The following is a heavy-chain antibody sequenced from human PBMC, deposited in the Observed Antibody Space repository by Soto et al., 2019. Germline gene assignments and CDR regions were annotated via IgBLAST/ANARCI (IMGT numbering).Heavy chain of an antibody. V-gene: IGHV4-31*03. Sequence: SETLSLTCTVSGGSISSGGYYWSWIRQHPGKGLEWIGYIYYSGSTYYNPSPKSRVTISVDTSKNQFSLKLSSVTAADTAVYYCAREGRGRPMDVWGKGTTVTVSS. D-gene: IGHD3-10*01. CDR2: IYYSGST. CDR3: AREGRGRPMDV. CDR1: GGSISSGGYY. J-gene: IGHJ6*04.